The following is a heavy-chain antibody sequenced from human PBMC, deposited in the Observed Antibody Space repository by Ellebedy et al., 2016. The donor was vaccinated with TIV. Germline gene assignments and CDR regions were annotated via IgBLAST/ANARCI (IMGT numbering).Heavy chain of an antibody. V-gene: IGHV1-8*01. Sequence: ASVKVSCXASGYTFTSYDINWVRQATGQGLEWMGWMNPNSGNTGYAQKFQGRVTMTRNTSISTAYMELSSLRSEDTAVYYCARTGAVAAKIQANYYGMDVWGQGTTVTVSS. J-gene: IGHJ6*02. CDR1: GYTFTSYD. CDR2: MNPNSGNT. CDR3: ARTGAVAAKIQANYYGMDV. D-gene: IGHD2-15*01.